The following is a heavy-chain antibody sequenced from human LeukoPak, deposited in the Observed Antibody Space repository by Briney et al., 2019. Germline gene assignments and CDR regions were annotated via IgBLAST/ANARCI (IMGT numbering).Heavy chain of an antibody. CDR3: AHSSSIAAAGSPWFDP. CDR2: INHSGST. V-gene: IGHV4-34*01. CDR1: GGSFSGYY. D-gene: IGHD6-13*01. Sequence: SETLSLTCAVYGGSFSGYYWSWIRQPPGKGLEWIGEINHSGSTNYNLSLKSRVTISVDTSKNQFSLKLSSVTAADTAVYYCAHSSSIAAAGSPWFDPWGQGTLVTVSS. J-gene: IGHJ5*02.